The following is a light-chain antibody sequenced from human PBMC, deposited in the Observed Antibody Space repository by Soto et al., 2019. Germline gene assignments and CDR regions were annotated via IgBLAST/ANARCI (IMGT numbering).Light chain of an antibody. V-gene: IGKV1-27*01. J-gene: IGKJ2*03. Sequence: DIQMTQSPSSLSASVGDRVTITYRASQGLSHYLAWYQQKPGKVPRLLIYGASTLQSGVPSRFSGSGSGTDFALTISSLQPEDVATYYCQQYNNYLYSFGQGTKLEIK. CDR2: GAS. CDR1: QGLSHY. CDR3: QQYNNYLYS.